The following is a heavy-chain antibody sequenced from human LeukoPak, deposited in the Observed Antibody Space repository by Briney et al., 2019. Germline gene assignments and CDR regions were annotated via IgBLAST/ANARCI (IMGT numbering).Heavy chain of an antibody. D-gene: IGHD3-10*01. CDR1: GFTFNTYS. V-gene: IGHV3-21*01. CDR2: ISSSSNYI. CDR3: ARVGVRGSSPVGYFDY. J-gene: IGHJ4*02. Sequence: GGSLRLSCAASGFTFNTYSTNWVRQAPGKGLEWVSSISSSSNYIYYADSVKGRFTISRDNAKNSLYLQMNSLRAEDTAVYYCARVGVRGSSPVGYFDYWGQGALVTVSS.